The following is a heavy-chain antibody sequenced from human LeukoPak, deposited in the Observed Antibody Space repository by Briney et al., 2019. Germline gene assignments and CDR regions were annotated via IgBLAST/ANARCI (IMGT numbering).Heavy chain of an antibody. CDR3: ARKRAGGTSTAY. CDR2: IYYSGST. CDR1: GGSLSSYY. D-gene: IGHD3-16*01. V-gene: IGHV4-59*01. Sequence: PSETLSLICTVSGGSLSSYYWSWVRQPPGEGLEWIGYIYYSGSTNYNPPLKRRVTISVDTSKNPFSLKLSSVTAAAPDMYYCARKRAGGTSTAYWGQGTLVTVSS. J-gene: IGHJ4*02.